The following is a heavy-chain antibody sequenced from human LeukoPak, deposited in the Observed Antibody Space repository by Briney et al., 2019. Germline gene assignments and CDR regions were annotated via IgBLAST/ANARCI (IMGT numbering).Heavy chain of an antibody. J-gene: IGHJ4*02. CDR1: GGSISSYY. Sequence: PSETLSLTCTVSGGSISSYYWSWIRQPPGKGLEWIGYIYYSGSTNYNPSLKSRVTISVDTSKNQFSLKLSSVTAADTAVYYCARASRLWGAYYFDYWGQGTLVTVSS. CDR2: IYYSGST. V-gene: IGHV4-59*01. CDR3: ARASRLWGAYYFDY. D-gene: IGHD3-16*01.